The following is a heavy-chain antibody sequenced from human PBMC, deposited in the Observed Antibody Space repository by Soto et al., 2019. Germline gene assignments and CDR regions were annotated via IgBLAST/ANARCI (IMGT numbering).Heavy chain of an antibody. D-gene: IGHD6-19*01. CDR1: GDSVSSNTAA. CDR2: TYYRSNWRH. CDR3: ARGVAGSGFDL. V-gene: IGHV6-1*01. J-gene: IGHJ4*02. Sequence: SQTLSLTCAISGDSVSSNTAAWNWIRSSPSRGLEWPGRTYYRSNWRHDYAVSVKSRITVNPDTSKNHFSLQLNSVTPDDTAVYYCARGVAGSGFDLWGQGTLVTLSS.